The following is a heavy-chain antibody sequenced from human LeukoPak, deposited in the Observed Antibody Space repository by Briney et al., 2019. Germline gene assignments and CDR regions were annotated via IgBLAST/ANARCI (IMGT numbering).Heavy chain of an antibody. D-gene: IGHD3-16*02. CDR1: GDSVSSNSAA. V-gene: IGHV6-1*01. CDR3: ASTIMITFGGVIAQRGYYMDV. J-gene: IGHJ6*03. CDR2: TYYRSKWYN. Sequence: SQTLSLTCAISGDSVSSNSAAWNWIRQSPSRGLEWLGRTYYRSKWYNDYAVSVKSRITINPDTSKNQFSLQLNSVTPEDTAVYYCASTIMITFGGVIAQRGYYMDVWGKGTTVTVSS.